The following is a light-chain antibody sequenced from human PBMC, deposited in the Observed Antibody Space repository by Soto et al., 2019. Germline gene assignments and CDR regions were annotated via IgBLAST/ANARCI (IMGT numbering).Light chain of an antibody. J-gene: IGKJ4*01. Sequence: DIQMTQSPSSLSASVGDRVTITCQARQDISNCLNWYQQKPGKAPKLLIYDASKLETGVPSRFSGSGSATDFTLTISSLQAEDIARYYCQQCDQLPLTFGGGTKVEIK. CDR2: DAS. CDR1: QDISNC. CDR3: QQCDQLPLT. V-gene: IGKV1-33*01.